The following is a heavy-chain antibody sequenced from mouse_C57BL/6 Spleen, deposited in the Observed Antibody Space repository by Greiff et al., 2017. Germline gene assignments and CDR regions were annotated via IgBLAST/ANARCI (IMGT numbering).Heavy chain of an antibody. V-gene: IGHV1-52*01. J-gene: IGHJ2*01. Sequence: VQLQQSGAELVRPGSSVKLSCTASGYTFTSYWMHWVQQTPIKGLEWIGNIDPSDSETHYNQKFKDKVTLTVDKSTSTAYLQLSSLTSEDSAIYYCASATVVAPYYFDYWGQGTTLTVSS. CDR3: ASATVVAPYYFDY. CDR1: GYTFTSYW. CDR2: IDPSDSET. D-gene: IGHD1-1*01.